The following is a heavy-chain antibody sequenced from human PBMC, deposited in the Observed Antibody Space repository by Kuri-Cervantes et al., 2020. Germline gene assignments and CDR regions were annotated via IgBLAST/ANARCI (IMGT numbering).Heavy chain of an antibody. D-gene: IGHD6-13*01. CDR2: IYYSGST. CDR3: ARWGGRIAAAARSFDY. V-gene: IGHV4-59*12. J-gene: IGHJ4*02. CDR1: GGSISSYY. Sequence: GSLRLSCTVSGGSISSYYWSWIRQPPGKGLEWIGYIYYSGSTYYNPSLKSRVTISVDTSKNQFSLKLSSVTAADTAVYYCARWGGRIAAAARSFDYWGQGTLVTVSS.